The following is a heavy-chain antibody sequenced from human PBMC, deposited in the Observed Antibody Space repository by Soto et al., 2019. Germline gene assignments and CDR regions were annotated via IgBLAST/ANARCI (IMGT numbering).Heavy chain of an antibody. J-gene: IGHJ4*02. Sequence: QVQLVESGGGVVQPGRSLRLSCAASGFTFSDYAMHWVRQAPGKGLEWVAVISYDGSDKYHADSVKGRFTISRDNSKNTLSRQMNSLRVDDTAMYYCAKALGELSPESYDYWGQGTLLTVSS. D-gene: IGHD3-16*02. CDR1: GFTFSDYA. V-gene: IGHV3-30*18. CDR3: AKALGELSPESYDY. CDR2: ISYDGSDK.